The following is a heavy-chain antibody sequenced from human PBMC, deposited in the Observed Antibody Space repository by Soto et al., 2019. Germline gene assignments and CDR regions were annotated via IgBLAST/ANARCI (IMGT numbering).Heavy chain of an antibody. CDR3: AADQGLSVGYLYYYGMDV. J-gene: IGHJ6*02. D-gene: IGHD6-19*01. CDR2: IVVGSANT. CDR1: GFTFSSSA. V-gene: IGHV1-58*01. Sequence: GASVKVSCKASGFTFSSSAVQWVRQARGQRPEWIGSIVVGSANTNYAQKFQERVTITRDMSTSTAYMELSSLRSEDTAVYYRAADQGLSVGYLYYYGMDVWGQGTTVTVSS.